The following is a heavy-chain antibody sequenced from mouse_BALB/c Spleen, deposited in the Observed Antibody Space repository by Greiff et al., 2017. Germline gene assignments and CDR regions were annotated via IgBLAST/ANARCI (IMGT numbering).Heavy chain of an antibody. V-gene: IGHV5-6-3*01. CDR3: ADDSWFAY. Sequence: EVQVVESGGGLVQPGGSLKLSCAASGFTFSSYGMSWVRQTPDKRLELVATINSNGGSTYYPDSVKGRFTISRDNAKNTLYLQMSSLKSEDTAMYYCADDSWFAYWGQGTLVTVSA. D-gene: IGHD2-4*01. J-gene: IGHJ3*01. CDR1: GFTFSSYG. CDR2: INSNGGST.